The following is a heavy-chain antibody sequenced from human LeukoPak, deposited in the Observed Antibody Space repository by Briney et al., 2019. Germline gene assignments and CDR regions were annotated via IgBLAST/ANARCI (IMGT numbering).Heavy chain of an antibody. Sequence: RPSETLSLTCAVYGESLSGYYWSWIRQPPGKGLEWIGEINYSGSTSYNPSLKSRVTISLDTSKNQFSLNLSSVTAADTAVYYCARAFWVRGVIIRNWFDPWGQGTLVTVSS. CDR2: INYSGST. D-gene: IGHD3-10*01. J-gene: IGHJ5*02. V-gene: IGHV4-34*01. CDR1: GESLSGYY. CDR3: ARAFWVRGVIIRNWFDP.